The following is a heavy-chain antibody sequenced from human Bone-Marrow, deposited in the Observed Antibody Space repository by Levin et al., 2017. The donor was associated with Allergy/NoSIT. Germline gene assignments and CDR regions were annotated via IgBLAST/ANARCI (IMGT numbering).Heavy chain of an antibody. D-gene: IGHD2-21*02. V-gene: IGHV1-69*13. CDR2: ILPVFGKT. Sequence: SVKVSCQASGGTFSTYGFYWVRQAPGQGLEWMGGILPVFGKTHDSQRFKGRVTMTADESTTTVYMELSGLTFDDTAIYYCARGTSLRFFDSWGQGTLVTVSS. J-gene: IGHJ4*02. CDR3: ARGTSLRFFDS. CDR1: GGTFSTYG.